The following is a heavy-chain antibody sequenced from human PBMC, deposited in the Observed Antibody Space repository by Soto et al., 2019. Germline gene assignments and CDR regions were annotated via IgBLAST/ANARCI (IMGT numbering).Heavy chain of an antibody. CDR3: ARVPPRDGYNSYYYYYGMDV. D-gene: IGHD5-12*01. CDR2: ISAYHGNT. V-gene: IGHV1-18*01. Sequence: ASVKVSCKASGYTFTSYGISWVRQAPGQGLEWMGWISAYHGNTNYAQKLQGRVTMTTDTSTSTAYMELRSLRSDDTAVYYCARVPPRDGYNSYYYYYGMDVWGQGTTVTVSS. CDR1: GYTFTSYG. J-gene: IGHJ6*02.